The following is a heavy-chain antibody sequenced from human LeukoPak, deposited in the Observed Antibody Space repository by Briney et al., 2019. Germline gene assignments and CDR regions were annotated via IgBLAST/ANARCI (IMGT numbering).Heavy chain of an antibody. J-gene: IGHJ5*02. Sequence: SETLSLTCTASDDSISNYYWSWIRQPPGKGLEWIGYIFYSGSTNYNPSLKSRVTISVDTSKNQFSLKLSSVTAADTAVYYCARDRRAAITGTTDLDPWGQGTLVTVSS. CDR2: IFYSGST. D-gene: IGHD1-7*01. CDR3: ARDRRAAITGTTDLDP. V-gene: IGHV4-59*12. CDR1: DDSISNYY.